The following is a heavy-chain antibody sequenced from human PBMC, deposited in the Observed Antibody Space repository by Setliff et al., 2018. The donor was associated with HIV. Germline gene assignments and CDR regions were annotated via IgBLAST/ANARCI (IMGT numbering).Heavy chain of an antibody. J-gene: IGHJ4*02. CDR1: GDSISSGSYF. Sequence: PSETLSLTCTVSGDSISSGSYFWIWIRQPAGKGLEWIGHISTTGSTNYNPSLKSRVIMSVDTSRNQFSLKLSSVTAADTAVYYCARTHRYCSGNSCSKVSFDSWGQGALVTVSS. V-gene: IGHV4-61*09. D-gene: IGHD2-2*01. CDR3: ARTHRYCSGNSCSKVSFDS. CDR2: ISTTGST.